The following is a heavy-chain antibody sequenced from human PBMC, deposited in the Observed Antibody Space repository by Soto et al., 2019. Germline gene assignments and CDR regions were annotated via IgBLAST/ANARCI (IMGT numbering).Heavy chain of an antibody. CDR2: INKNGFTI. V-gene: IGHV3-48*02. CDR1: GFTFSSYS. Sequence: GGSLRLSCAASGFTFSSYSMNWVRQAPGRGLEWISFINKNGFTIYYADSVKGRFTISRDYAKNSLYLQMDSLRHEDTAVYYCARGAATGTSLFDYWGLGTLVTVSS. J-gene: IGHJ4*02. D-gene: IGHD6-13*01. CDR3: ARGAATGTSLFDY.